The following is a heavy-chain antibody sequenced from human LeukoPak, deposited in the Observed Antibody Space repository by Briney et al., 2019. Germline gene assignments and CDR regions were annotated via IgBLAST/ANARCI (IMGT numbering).Heavy chain of an antibody. CDR1: GYSFTGYW. V-gene: IGHV5-10-1*01. J-gene: IGHJ3*02. CDR2: IDPSDSYT. CDR3: AKEAGDAFDI. Sequence: GESLKISCKGSGYSFTGYWISWVRQMPGKGLEWMGRIDPSDSYTNYSPSFQGHVTISADKSISTAYLQWSSLKASDTAMYYCAKEAGDAFDIWGQGTMVTVSS.